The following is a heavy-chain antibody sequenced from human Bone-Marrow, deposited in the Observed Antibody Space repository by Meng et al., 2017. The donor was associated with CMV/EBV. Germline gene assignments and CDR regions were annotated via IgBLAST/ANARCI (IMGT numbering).Heavy chain of an antibody. CDR3: ARPLDYGDYLWEVPYYGMDV. D-gene: IGHD4-17*01. CDR1: GFTFSDYY. Sequence: GESLKISCAASGFTFSDYYMSWIRHAPGKGLEWVSYISSSGSTIYYADSGNGRFTNYRDNAKNSLYLQMNSLRAEDTAVYYCARPLDYGDYLWEVPYYGMDVWGQGTTVTVSS. CDR2: ISSSGSTI. V-gene: IGHV3-11*01. J-gene: IGHJ6*02.